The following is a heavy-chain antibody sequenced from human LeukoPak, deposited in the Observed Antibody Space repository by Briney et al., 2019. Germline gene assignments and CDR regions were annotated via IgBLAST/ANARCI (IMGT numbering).Heavy chain of an antibody. V-gene: IGHV4-4*07. D-gene: IGHD2-2*02. CDR1: GGSISSYY. Sequence: KPSETLSLTCTVSGGSISSYYWSWIRQPAGKGLEWIGRIYTSGSTNYNPSLKSRVTMSVDTSKNQFSLKLSSVTAADTAVYYCATRGSCGTSCYTDDAFDIWGQGTMVTVSS. J-gene: IGHJ3*02. CDR2: IYTSGST. CDR3: ATRGSCGTSCYTDDAFDI.